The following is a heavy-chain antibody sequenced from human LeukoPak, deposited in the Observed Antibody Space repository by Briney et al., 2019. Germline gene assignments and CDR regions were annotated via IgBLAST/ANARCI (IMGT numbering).Heavy chain of an antibody. Sequence: SETLTLTCNVSGVSISSHYWTWIRQPAGKGLEWIGRVYSSGITAYNPSLQSRVSMSVDTSKNHFSLNLASVTAADTAVYYCARDSGTTGEVKFDPWGQGTLVTVSS. CDR3: ARDSGTTGEVKFDP. J-gene: IGHJ5*02. D-gene: IGHD3-10*01. V-gene: IGHV4-4*07. CDR1: GVSISSHY. CDR2: VYSSGIT.